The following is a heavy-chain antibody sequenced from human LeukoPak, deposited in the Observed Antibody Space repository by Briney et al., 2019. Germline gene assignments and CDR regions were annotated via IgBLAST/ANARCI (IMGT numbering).Heavy chain of an antibody. D-gene: IGHD3-10*01. V-gene: IGHV1-46*01. J-gene: IGHJ5*02. CDR2: INPSGGST. CDR3: ARSPPGLTMVRGVSNWFDP. CDR1: GYTFTSYY. Sequence: ASVKVSCTASGYTFTSYYMHWVRQAPGQGLEWMGIINPSGGSTSYAQKFQGRVTMTRDTSTSTVYMELSSLRSEDTAVYYCARSPPGLTMVRGVSNWFDPWGQGTLVTVSS.